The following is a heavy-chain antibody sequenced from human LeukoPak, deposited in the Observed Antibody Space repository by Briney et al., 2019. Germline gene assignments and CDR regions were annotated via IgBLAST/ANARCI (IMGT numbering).Heavy chain of an antibody. V-gene: IGHV3-23*01. D-gene: IGHD3-10*02. CDR3: AKCSPSCFNGLDV. J-gene: IGHJ6*02. CDR1: GLTFSTYS. Sequence: GGSLRLSCVASGLTFSTYSMTWVRQAPGKGLEWLSSISSGGSFTYYADSVKGGFTISRDNSKSTLYLQMNSLRAEDTAVYYCAKCSPSCFNGLDVWGQGTTVTVSS. CDR2: ISSGGSFT.